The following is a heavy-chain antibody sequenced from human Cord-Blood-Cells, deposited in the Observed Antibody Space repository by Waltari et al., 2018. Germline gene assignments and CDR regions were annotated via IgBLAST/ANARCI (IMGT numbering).Heavy chain of an antibody. CDR2: ISYDGSNI. CDR1: FTFSSYA. D-gene: IGHD6-13*01. Sequence: FTFSSYAMHWVRQAPGKGLEWVAVISYDGSNIDYADSVKGRFTISRDTSKNTLYLQMNSLRAKDTAVYYCARDSSVSPASAYFQHWGQGTLVTVSS. CDR3: ARDSSVSPASAYFQH. V-gene: IGHV3-30-3*01. J-gene: IGHJ1*01.